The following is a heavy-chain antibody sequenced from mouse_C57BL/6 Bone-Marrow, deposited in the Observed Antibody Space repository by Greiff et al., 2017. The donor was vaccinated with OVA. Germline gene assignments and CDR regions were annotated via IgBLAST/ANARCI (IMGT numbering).Heavy chain of an antibody. J-gene: IGHJ4*01. CDR1: GYTFTSYW. V-gene: IGHV1-64*01. D-gene: IGHD2-10*01. CDR3: AKWGLQGDWSMDY. Sequence: QVQLQQPGAELVKPGASVKLSCKASGYTFTSYWMHWVKQRPGQGLEWIGMIHPNSGSTNYNEKFKSKATLTVDKSSSPAYMQLSSLTSEDSAVYYGAKWGLQGDWSMDYWGQGTTVTVSS. CDR2: IHPNSGST.